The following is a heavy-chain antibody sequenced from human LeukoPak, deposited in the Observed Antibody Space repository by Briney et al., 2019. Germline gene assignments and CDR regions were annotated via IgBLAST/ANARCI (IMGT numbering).Heavy chain of an antibody. CDR2: IKTDGSSA. CDR3: VRDGDGYNFDY. J-gene: IGHJ4*02. D-gene: IGHD5-24*01. V-gene: IGHV3-74*01. Sequence: GGSLRLSCAASGFIFNRYWMNWVRQAPGKGLVWASRIKTDGSSADYADSVKGRFTISRDNAKNTLYLEMNSLRAEDTAVYYCVRDGDGYNFDYWGQGNLVTVSS. CDR1: GFIFNRYW.